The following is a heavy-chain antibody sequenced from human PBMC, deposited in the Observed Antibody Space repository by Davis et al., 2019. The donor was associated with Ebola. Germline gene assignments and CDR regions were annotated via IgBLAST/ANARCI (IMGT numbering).Heavy chain of an antibody. J-gene: IGHJ4*02. CDR3: TITTVTLDY. D-gene: IGHD4-17*01. CDR1: GGSISSYY. CDR2: IYYSGST. V-gene: IGHV4-59*08. Sequence: SETLSLTRTVSGGSISSYYWSWIRQPPGKGLEWIGYIYYSGSTNYNPSLKSRVTISVDTSKNQFSLKLSSVTAADTAVYYCTITTVTLDYWGQGTLVTVSS.